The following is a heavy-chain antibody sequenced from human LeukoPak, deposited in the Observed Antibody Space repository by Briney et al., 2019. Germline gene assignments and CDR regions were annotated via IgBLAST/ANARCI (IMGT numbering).Heavy chain of an antibody. V-gene: IGHV4-30-4*01. CDR2: IYYSGST. CDR1: GGSIRSGDYY. D-gene: IGHD2-2*02. J-gene: IGHJ4*02. CDR3: ASLGYCSSTSCYSSY. Sequence: SETLSLTFTVSGGSIRSGDYYWSWIRQPPGKGLEWIGYIYYSGSTYYNPSLKSRITMSVDTSKNQFSLKLTSVTVADTAVYYCASLGYCSSTSCYSSYWGQGTLVTVSS.